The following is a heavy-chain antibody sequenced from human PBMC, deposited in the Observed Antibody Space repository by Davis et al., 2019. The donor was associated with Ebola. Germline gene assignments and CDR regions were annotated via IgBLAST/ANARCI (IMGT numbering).Heavy chain of an antibody. Sequence: GESLKISCAASGFSFSSCSMNWVRQAPGKGLEWVSSISSSSTYRYYVDSVKGRFTISRDNAKNSLYLQMNSLRTEDTAVYYCARKTSLWFGELLYLDYWGQGTLVTVSS. CDR2: ISSSSTYR. CDR3: ARKTSLWFGELLYLDY. V-gene: IGHV3-21*04. CDR1: GFSFSSCS. J-gene: IGHJ4*02. D-gene: IGHD3-10*01.